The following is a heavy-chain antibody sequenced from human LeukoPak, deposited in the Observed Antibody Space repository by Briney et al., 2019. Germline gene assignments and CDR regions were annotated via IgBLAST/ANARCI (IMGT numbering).Heavy chain of an antibody. J-gene: IGHJ4*02. Sequence: ASVKVSCKASEYTFTDYYLHWVRQAPGQGFEWMGWINPVSGGTNYVQKFQGRVTMTRDTSISTAHMELSRLRSDDTAVYYCARANFLSCSSTSCLFDYWGQGTLVTVSS. CDR1: EYTFTDYY. CDR2: INPVSGGT. D-gene: IGHD2-2*01. V-gene: IGHV1-2*02. CDR3: ARANFLSCSSTSCLFDY.